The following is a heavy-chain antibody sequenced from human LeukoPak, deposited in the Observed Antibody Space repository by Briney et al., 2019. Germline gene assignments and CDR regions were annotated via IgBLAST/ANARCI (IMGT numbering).Heavy chain of an antibody. Sequence: PGGSLRLSCEASGFNFNTISMNWVRQAPGKGLEWVSSISPDGDTIYHADSVKGRFTTSRDNAERSLYLQMNSLRAEDTAVYYCTRDLPVPSLVRGIILYGLIDSWGQGTLVTVSS. CDR2: ISPDGDTI. CDR1: GFNFNTIS. J-gene: IGHJ4*02. CDR3: TRDLPVPSLVRGIILYGLIDS. D-gene: IGHD3-10*01. V-gene: IGHV3-21*01.